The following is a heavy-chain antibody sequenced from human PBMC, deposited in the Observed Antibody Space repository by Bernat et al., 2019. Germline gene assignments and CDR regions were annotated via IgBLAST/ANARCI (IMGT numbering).Heavy chain of an antibody. CDR3: ARVSVATITNWFDL. CDR2: IYYSGST. CDR1: GGSISSYY. Sequence: QVQLQESGPGLVKPSETLSLTCTVSGGSISSYYWSWIRQPPGKGLEWIGYIYYSGSTNYNPSLKSRVTISVDTSKNQFSLKLSSVTAADTAVYYCARVSVATITNWFDLWGRGTLVTVSS. V-gene: IGHV4-59*01. D-gene: IGHD5-12*01. J-gene: IGHJ2*01.